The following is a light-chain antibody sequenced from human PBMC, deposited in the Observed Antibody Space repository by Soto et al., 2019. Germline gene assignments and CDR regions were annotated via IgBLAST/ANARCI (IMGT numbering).Light chain of an antibody. CDR2: GAS. CDR1: QSISSGY. CDR3: QRYGTSLTWT. Sequence: ESVLTQSPGTLSLSPGERATLSCRASQSISSGYLAWYQQKPGQAPRLLIYGASSRATGIPDRFSGSGSETDFTLTISRLEPEDFAVYYCQRYGTSLTWTSGHGTKVDIK. J-gene: IGKJ1*01. V-gene: IGKV3-20*01.